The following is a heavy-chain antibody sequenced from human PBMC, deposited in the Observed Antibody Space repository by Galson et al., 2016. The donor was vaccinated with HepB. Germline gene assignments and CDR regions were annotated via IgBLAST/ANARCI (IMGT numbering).Heavy chain of an antibody. Sequence: SVKVSCKVSGGAFRKYVMTWVRQAPGQGPKWIGGIIASIETASYAQNFQDRVTITADESTNTTYMELSGLRSEDTALYYCAKGLEGVSGAFDFWGQGTMVTVSS. D-gene: IGHD3-10*01. CDR3: AKGLEGVSGAFDF. V-gene: IGHV1-69*13. CDR2: IIASIETA. CDR1: GGAFRKYV. J-gene: IGHJ3*01.